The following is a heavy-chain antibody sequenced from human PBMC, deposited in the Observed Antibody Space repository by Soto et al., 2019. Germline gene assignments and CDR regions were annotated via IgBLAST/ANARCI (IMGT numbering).Heavy chain of an antibody. J-gene: IGHJ3*02. CDR1: GGTFSSYT. Sequence: QVQLVQSGAEVKKPGSSVKVSCKTSGGTFSSYTISWVRQAPGQGLEWMGGIIPILGIANYAQKFQGRVTITADKAASTAYMELSSLRSEDTAVYYCATGEDIVVVPDAMEDAFDIWGQGTMVTVSS. V-gene: IGHV1-69*02. D-gene: IGHD2-2*01. CDR2: IIPILGIA. CDR3: ATGEDIVVVPDAMEDAFDI.